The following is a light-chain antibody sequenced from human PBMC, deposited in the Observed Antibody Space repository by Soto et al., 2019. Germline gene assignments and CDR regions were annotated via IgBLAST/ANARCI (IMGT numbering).Light chain of an antibody. CDR2: GVT. Sequence: QSALTQPASVSGSPGQSITISCTGTSSDVGGYNYVSWYQQHPGIAPKLLIYGVTNRPSGVSTRLSGSKSGDTASLTISGLQAEDEAYYRCSSYPSASTLLYLFGPGTQLTVL. CDR3: SSYPSASTLLYL. J-gene: IGLJ1*01. V-gene: IGLV2-14*01. CDR1: SSDVGGYNY.